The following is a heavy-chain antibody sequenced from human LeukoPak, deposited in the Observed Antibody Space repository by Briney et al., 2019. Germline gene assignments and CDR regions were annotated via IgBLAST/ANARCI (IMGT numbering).Heavy chain of an antibody. D-gene: IGHD6-13*01. CDR1: GGSISSYY. J-gene: IGHJ4*02. CDR3: ARDSPNSSSFY. CDR2: IYYSGST. Sequence: TSETLSLTCTVSGGSISSYYWSWIRQPPGKGLEWIGYIYYSGSTYYNPSLRSRVTISVDTSKNQFSLKLSSVTAADTGVYYCARDSPNSSSFYWGQGTLVTVSS. V-gene: IGHV4-59*12.